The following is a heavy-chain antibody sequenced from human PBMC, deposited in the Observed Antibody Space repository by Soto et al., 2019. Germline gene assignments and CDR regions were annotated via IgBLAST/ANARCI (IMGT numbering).Heavy chain of an antibody. Sequence: GGSQRLSCAASGFTFSSYWMHWVRQAPGKGLVWVSRINSGGSSTSYADSVKGRFTISRDNAKNTLYLQMNSLRAEDTAVYYCARDKGRGSGSYYNYYYYGMDVWGQGTTVTVS. CDR1: GFTFSSYW. CDR3: ARDKGRGSGSYYNYYYYGMDV. CDR2: INSGGSST. V-gene: IGHV3-74*01. D-gene: IGHD3-10*01. J-gene: IGHJ6*02.